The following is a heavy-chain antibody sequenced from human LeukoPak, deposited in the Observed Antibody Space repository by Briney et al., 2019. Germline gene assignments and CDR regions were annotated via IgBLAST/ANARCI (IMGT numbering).Heavy chain of an antibody. CDR3: AGLPKLVWGYFDY. Sequence: SETLSLTCTVSGGSISSSSYYWGWIRQPPGKGLEWIGSIYYSGSTYYNPSLKSRVTISVDTSKNQFSLKLSSVTAADTAVYYCAGLPKLVWGYFDYWGQGTLVTVSS. V-gene: IGHV4-39*01. D-gene: IGHD6-13*01. J-gene: IGHJ4*02. CDR2: IYYSGST. CDR1: GGSISSSSYY.